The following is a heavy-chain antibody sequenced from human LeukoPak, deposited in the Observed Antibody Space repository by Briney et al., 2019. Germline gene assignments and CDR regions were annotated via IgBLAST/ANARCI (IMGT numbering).Heavy chain of an antibody. CDR1: GYTFIDYY. J-gene: IGHJ4*02. D-gene: IGHD6-19*01. Sequence: ASVTVSFKSSGYTFIDYYMHWVRQAPGQGLEWMGWVNPNSGGTNYAQKFQGRFTMTRDTSINTAYMEVSGLRSDDTAVYYCSRGAPTIAMTGTGLDYWGQGTLVAVSS. V-gene: IGHV1-2*02. CDR2: VNPNSGGT. CDR3: SRGAPTIAMTGTGLDY.